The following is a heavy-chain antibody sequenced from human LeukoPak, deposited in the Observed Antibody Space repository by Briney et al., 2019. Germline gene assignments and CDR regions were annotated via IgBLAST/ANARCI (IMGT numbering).Heavy chain of an antibody. J-gene: IGHJ4*02. CDR2: INHTGST. D-gene: IGHD2/OR15-2a*01. V-gene: IGHV4-34*01. CDR3: ERGGGYNSFDY. Sequence: PSETLSLTCAVYGGSFSGYYWSWIRQPPGKGLEWIGEINHTGSTNYNPSLKSRVTISVDTSKNQFSLKLSSVTAADTAVYYCERGGGYNSFDYWGQGTLVTVSS. CDR1: GGSFSGYY.